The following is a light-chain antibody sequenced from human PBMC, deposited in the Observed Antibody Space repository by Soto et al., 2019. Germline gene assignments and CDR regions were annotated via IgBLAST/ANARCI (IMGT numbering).Light chain of an antibody. Sequence: EIMLTQSPATLSLSPGERATLSCRASQSVSSYLAWYQQKPGQAPRLLIYDASNRATGIPARFSGSGSGTDFTLTISSLEPEDFAVYYCQQRSNWITFGQGTRLQI. CDR1: QSVSSY. V-gene: IGKV3-11*01. J-gene: IGKJ5*01. CDR2: DAS. CDR3: QQRSNWIT.